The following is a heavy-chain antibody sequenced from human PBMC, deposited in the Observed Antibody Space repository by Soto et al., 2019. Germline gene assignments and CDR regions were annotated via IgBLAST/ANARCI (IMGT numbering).Heavy chain of an antibody. CDR3: ARLGYQKHLLEGFDM. V-gene: IGHV1-2*02. J-gene: IGHJ4*03. D-gene: IGHD6-13*01. Sequence: ASVESCCEASGGTFTDFFIDWVRQVPGQGLEWMGWINPNSGATEYAQNRVTMTRDTSISTVYLQLSRLTFDDTAVYYCARLGYQKHLLEGFDMWRPGTPVPVSS. CDR1: GGTFTDFF. CDR2: INPNSGAT.